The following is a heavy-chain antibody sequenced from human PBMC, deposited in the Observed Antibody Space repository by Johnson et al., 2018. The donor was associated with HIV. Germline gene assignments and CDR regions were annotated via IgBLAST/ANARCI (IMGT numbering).Heavy chain of an antibody. CDR3: TTDYHVVFGGFDI. D-gene: IGHD4-23*01. J-gene: IGHJ3*02. CDR1: GFNFNHAW. CDR2: ISSSGSTI. V-gene: IGHV3-11*01. Sequence: QVQLVESGGGLVKPGKSLRLSCEASGFNFNHAWMSWIRQAPGKGLEWVSYISSSGSTIYYADSVKGRFTISRDNAKNSLYLQMNSLKTEDTAVYYCTTDYHVVFGGFDIWGQGTMVAVS.